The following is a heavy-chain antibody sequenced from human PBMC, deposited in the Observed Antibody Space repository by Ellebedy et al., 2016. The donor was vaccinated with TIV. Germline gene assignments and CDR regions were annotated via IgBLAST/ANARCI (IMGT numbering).Heavy chain of an antibody. Sequence: AASVKVSCKASGYTFTSYYMHWVRQAPGQGLEWMGIINPSGGSTSYAQKFQGRVTMTRDTSTSTVYMELSSLRSEDTAVYYCARGDIVVVPAAPYYFDYWGQGTLVTVSS. V-gene: IGHV1-46*01. J-gene: IGHJ4*02. D-gene: IGHD2-2*01. CDR2: INPSGGST. CDR3: ARGDIVVVPAAPYYFDY. CDR1: GYTFTSYY.